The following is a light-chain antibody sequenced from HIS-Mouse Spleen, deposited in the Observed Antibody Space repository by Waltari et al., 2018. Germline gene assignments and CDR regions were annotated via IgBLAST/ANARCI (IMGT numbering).Light chain of an antibody. Sequence: QSALTQPRSVSGSPGQSVTISCTGTSSDVGGDHSVSWYQQHPGKAPTLMVYDVSKRPSGVPDRFSGSKSGNTASLTISGLQAEDEADYYCCSYAGSYTWVFGGGTKLTVL. CDR1: SSDVGGDHS. CDR2: DVS. CDR3: CSYAGSYTWV. V-gene: IGLV2-11*01. J-gene: IGLJ3*02.